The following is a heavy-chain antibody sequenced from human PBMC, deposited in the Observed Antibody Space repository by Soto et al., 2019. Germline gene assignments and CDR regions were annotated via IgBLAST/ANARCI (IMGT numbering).Heavy chain of an antibody. J-gene: IGHJ5*02. D-gene: IGHD3-22*01. CDR2: IYYSGST. CDR1: GGSISSSSYY. CDR3: ARGYYDSSGYYGRVDNWFDP. Sequence: SETLSLTCTVSGGSISSSSYYWGWIRQPPGKGLEWIGSIYYSGSTYYNPSLKSRVTISVDTSKNQFSLKLSSVTAADTAVYYCARGYYDSSGYYGRVDNWFDPWGQGTLVTVSS. V-gene: IGHV4-39*01.